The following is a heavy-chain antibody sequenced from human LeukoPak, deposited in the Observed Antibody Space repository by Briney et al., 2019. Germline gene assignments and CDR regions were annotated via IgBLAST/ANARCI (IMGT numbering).Heavy chain of an antibody. CDR1: GVSISSGSYY. V-gene: IGHV4-61*02. CDR3: ARVRGYSYGYD. Sequence: SETLSLTCTVSGVSISSGSYYWSWIRQPAGKGLEWIGRIYTSGSTNYNPSLKSRVTISVDTSKNQFSLKLSSVTAADTAVYYCARVRGYSYGYDWGQGTLVTVSS. CDR2: IYTSGST. D-gene: IGHD5-18*01. J-gene: IGHJ4*02.